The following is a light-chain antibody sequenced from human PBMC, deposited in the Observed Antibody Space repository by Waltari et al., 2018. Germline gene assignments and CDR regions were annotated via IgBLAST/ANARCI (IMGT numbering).Light chain of an antibody. J-gene: IGLJ3*02. CDR1: GSNIGAGYD. CDR2: GST. CDR3: QSYDTSLSVV. Sequence: QSVLTQPPPVSGAPGQKVTIPCTGSGSNIGAGYDVPWYQQLPRAAPKLLIYGSTSRPLGVPDRFFGSTSGTSASLAITGLQAEDEGDYYCQSYDTSLSVVFGGGTKLTVL. V-gene: IGLV1-40*01.